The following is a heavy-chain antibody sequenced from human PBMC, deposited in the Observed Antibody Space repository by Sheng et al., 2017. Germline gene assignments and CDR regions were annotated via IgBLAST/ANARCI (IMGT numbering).Heavy chain of an antibody. CDR3: ASESAAPGVDV. CDR1: GGSFSGYY. V-gene: IGHV4-34*01. Sequence: QVQLQQWGAGLLKPSETLSLTCAVYGGSFSGYYWSWIRQPPGKGLEWIGEINHSGSTNYNPSLKSRVTISVDTSKNQFSLKLSSVTAADTVVYYCASESAAPGVDVWGKGTTVTVSS. CDR2: INHSGST. D-gene: IGHD2-2*01. J-gene: IGHJ6*04.